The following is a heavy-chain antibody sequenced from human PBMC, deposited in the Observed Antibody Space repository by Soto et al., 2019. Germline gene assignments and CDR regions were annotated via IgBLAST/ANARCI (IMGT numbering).Heavy chain of an antibody. CDR3: AARHFWSGPWTDRRRDY. CDR1: ADSLNSRHW. CDR2: ISHNGST. J-gene: IGHJ4*02. V-gene: IGHV4-4*02. D-gene: IGHD3-3*02. Sequence: PSETLSLTCAVSADSLNSRHWWNWVRQPPGKGLEWIGQISHNGSTNYNPSLTSRVTISVDKSKNHFSLKLTSVTAADTAVYYCAARHFWSGPWTDRRRDYWGQGTLVTVSS.